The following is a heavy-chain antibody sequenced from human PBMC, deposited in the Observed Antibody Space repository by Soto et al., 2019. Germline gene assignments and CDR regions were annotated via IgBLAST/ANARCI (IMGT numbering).Heavy chain of an antibody. D-gene: IGHD4-17*01. CDR1: GYYFPSYW. V-gene: IGHV5-51*01. Sequence: VESLKISCNGSGYYFPSYWIGWVRQMPGKGLEWMGIFYPGDSDTRYSPSFQGQVTISADRSISTAYLQWSSLKPSDTAMYYCARQGNGAEGFDYWGQGTLVTVSS. J-gene: IGHJ4*02. CDR2: FYPGDSDT. CDR3: ARQGNGAEGFDY.